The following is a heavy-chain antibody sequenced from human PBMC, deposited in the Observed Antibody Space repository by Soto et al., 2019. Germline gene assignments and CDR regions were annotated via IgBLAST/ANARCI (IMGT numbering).Heavy chain of an antibody. J-gene: IGHJ4*02. Sequence: EVQLVESGGSLVKPGGSLRLSCAASGFTFSTYSMNWVRQAPGKGLEWISSISSSGGSLSHAESVKGRFTISRDNAKNSLYLQMDSLRAEDTAVYYCARGRSINTNMDYWGQGTLVTVSS. CDR3: ARGRSINTNMDY. V-gene: IGHV3-21*01. D-gene: IGHD2-2*01. CDR2: ISSSGGSL. CDR1: GFTFSTYS.